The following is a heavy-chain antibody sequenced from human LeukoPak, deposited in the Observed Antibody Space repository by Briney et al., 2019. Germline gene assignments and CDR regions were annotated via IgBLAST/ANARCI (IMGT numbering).Heavy chain of an antibody. CDR3: ARETYYYDISGYYSPLFFHY. CDR1: RCTLSNYA. D-gene: IGHD3-22*01. J-gene: IGHJ4*02. CDR2: ISSNGVST. V-gene: IGHV3-64*01. Sequence: LGWSLRLSRAASRCTLSNYALHWVGQAPGKGREDVSAISSNGVSTYYAHSAKGRFTISRDNFQKTLSLQMGTLIAEDMAVDFCARETYYYDISGYYSPLFFHYWGQGTAVTVSS.